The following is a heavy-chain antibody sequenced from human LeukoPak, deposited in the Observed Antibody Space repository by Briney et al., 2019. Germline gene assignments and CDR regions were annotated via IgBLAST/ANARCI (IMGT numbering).Heavy chain of an antibody. Sequence: SVKASCKASGGTFSSYAISWVRQAPGQGLEWMGGIIPIFGTANYAQKFQGRVTITADESTSTAYMELRSLRSDDTAVYHCARDQYTVWSGSGFDAFDIWGQGTLVTVSS. CDR2: IIPIFGTA. CDR1: GGTFSSYA. D-gene: IGHD3-3*01. J-gene: IGHJ3*02. V-gene: IGHV1-69*13. CDR3: ARDQYTVWSGSGFDAFDI.